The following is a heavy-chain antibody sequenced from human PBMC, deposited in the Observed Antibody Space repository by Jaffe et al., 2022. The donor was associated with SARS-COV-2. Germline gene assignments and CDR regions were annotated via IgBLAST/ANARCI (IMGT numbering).Heavy chain of an antibody. V-gene: IGHV4-61*02. CDR2: FYPSGST. D-gene: IGHD6-19*01. J-gene: IGHJ5*02. CDR3: ARGWAGDGGWFDP. Sequence: QVQLQESGPGLVKPSQTLSLTCTVSGGSISSGSYYWNWIRQPAGKGLEWIGRFYPSGSTNYNPSLKSRVTISVDTSKNRFSLKLTSVTAADTAVFYCARGWAGDGGWFDPWGQGTLVTVSS. CDR1: GGSISSGSYY.